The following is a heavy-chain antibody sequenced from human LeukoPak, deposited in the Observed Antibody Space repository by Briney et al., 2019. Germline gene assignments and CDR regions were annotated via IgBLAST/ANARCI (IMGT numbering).Heavy chain of an antibody. D-gene: IGHD3-16*01. Sequence: GGSLRLSCAVSGLTFSSYAMSWVRQPPGKGLEWVSVISGGGGSTYYADSVKGRFTISRDNSKNTLYLQMISLRAEDTAAYYCAKQSILITGRDDALDIWGQGTMVIVSS. J-gene: IGHJ3*02. CDR2: ISGGGGST. V-gene: IGHV3-23*01. CDR1: GLTFSSYA. CDR3: AKQSILITGRDDALDI.